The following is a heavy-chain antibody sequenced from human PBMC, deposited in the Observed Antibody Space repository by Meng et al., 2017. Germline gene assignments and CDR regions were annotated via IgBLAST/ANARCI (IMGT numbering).Heavy chain of an antibody. J-gene: IGHJ3*02. CDR1: GYSISSGYY. Sequence: GSLRLSCTVSGYSISSGYYWGWIRQPPGKGLEWIGSIYHSGSTYYNPSLKSRVTISVDTSKNPFSLKLSSVTAADTAVYYCAKGTLGATTDAFDIWGQGTMVTVSS. CDR2: IYHSGST. CDR3: AKGTLGATTDAFDI. D-gene: IGHD1-26*01. V-gene: IGHV4-38-2*02.